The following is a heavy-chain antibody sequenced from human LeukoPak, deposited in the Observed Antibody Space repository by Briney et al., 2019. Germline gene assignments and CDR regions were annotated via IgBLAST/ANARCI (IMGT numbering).Heavy chain of an antibody. D-gene: IGHD5-18*01. Sequence: SVTVSCKPSGGTFSSYAISWVRQAPGQGLEWMGGIIPIFGTANYAQKFQGRVTITADESTSTAYMELSSLRSEDTAVYYCAISTKRGYSYGFDYWGQGTLVTVSS. CDR2: IIPIFGTA. V-gene: IGHV1-69*01. J-gene: IGHJ4*02. CDR1: GGTFSSYA. CDR3: AISTKRGYSYGFDY.